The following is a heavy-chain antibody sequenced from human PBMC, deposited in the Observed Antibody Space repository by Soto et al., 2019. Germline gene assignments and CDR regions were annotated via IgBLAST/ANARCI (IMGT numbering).Heavy chain of an antibody. D-gene: IGHD3-22*01. CDR2: IIPIFGTA. CDR1: GGTFSRYA. V-gene: IGHV1-69*12. Sequence: QVQLVQSGAEVKKPGSSVKVSCKASGGTFSRYAISWVRQAPGQGLEWMGGIIPIFGTANYAQKFQGRVTITADESTSTAYMELSSLRSEDTAVYYCASVSSAGDYYGMDVWGQGTTVTVSS. J-gene: IGHJ6*02. CDR3: ASVSSAGDYYGMDV.